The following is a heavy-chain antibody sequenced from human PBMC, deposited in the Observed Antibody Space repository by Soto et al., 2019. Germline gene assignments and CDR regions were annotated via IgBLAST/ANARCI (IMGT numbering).Heavy chain of an antibody. Sequence: GGSLRLSCAASGFTFSSYGMHWVRQAPGKGLEWVAVIWYDGSNKYYADSVKGRFTISRDNSKNTLYLQMNSLRAEDTAVYYWARDHRQQWLVNYYYYGMDVGGQGPTDTV. CDR3: ARDHRQQWLVNYYYYGMDV. CDR1: GFTFSSYG. D-gene: IGHD6-19*01. J-gene: IGHJ6*02. CDR2: IWYDGSNK. V-gene: IGHV3-33*01.